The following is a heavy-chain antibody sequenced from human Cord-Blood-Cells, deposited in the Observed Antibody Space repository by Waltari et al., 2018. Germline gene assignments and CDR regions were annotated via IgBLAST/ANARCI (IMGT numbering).Heavy chain of an antibody. V-gene: IGHV4-34*01. Sequence: QVQLQQWGAGLLKPSATLSPTCAVYGGSFSGYYWSWLRQPPGKGLEWIGEINHSGSTNYNPSLKSRVTISVDTSKNQFSLKLSSVTAADTAVYYCAREQDIVVVPAANWFDPWGQGTLVTVSS. CDR2: INHSGST. CDR1: GGSFSGYY. CDR3: AREQDIVVVPAANWFDP. J-gene: IGHJ5*02. D-gene: IGHD2-2*01.